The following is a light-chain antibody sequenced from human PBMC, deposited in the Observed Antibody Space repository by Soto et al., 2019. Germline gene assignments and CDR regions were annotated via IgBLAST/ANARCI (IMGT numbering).Light chain of an antibody. CDR2: GAS. CDR3: QQYGNSPLVT. V-gene: IGKV3-20*01. Sequence: EIVLTQSPGTLSLSPGERATLSCRASQSVSSSYLAWYQQKPGQAPRLLIYGASSRATGIPDRFSGSGSGTDFTHTISRLEPEDFAVYYCQQYGNSPLVTFGQGTRLEIK. J-gene: IGKJ5*01. CDR1: QSVSSSY.